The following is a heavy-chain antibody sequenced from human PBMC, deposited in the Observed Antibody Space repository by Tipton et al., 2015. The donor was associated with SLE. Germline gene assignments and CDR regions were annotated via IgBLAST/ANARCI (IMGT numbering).Heavy chain of an antibody. CDR1: GGSISSYY. D-gene: IGHD3-10*01. Sequence: TLSLTCTVSGGSISSYYWSWIRQPPGKGLEWIGYIYYSGSTNYNPSLGSRVTISVDTSKNQFSLKLSSVTAADTAVYYCARVGSGVDYWGQGTLVTVSS. CDR2: IYYSGST. J-gene: IGHJ4*02. CDR3: ARVGSGVDY. V-gene: IGHV4-59*01.